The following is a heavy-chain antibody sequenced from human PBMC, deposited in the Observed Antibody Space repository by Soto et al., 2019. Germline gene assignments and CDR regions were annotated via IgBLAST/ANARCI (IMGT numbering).Heavy chain of an antibody. D-gene: IGHD3-22*01. CDR2: IYYSGST. Sequence: QVQLQESGPGLVKPSETLSLTCTVSGGSFSSYYWSWIRQPPGKGLEWIGYIYYSGSTNYNPSLKSRVTISVDTSKNQFSLKLSSVTAADTAVYYCARGGTYYYDSSGYRWAFDIWGQGTMVTVSS. CDR3: ARGGTYYYDSSGYRWAFDI. CDR1: GGSFSSYY. J-gene: IGHJ3*02. V-gene: IGHV4-59*01.